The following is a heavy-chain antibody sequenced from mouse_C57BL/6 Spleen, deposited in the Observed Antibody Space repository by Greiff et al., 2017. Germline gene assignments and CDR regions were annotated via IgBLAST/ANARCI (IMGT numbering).Heavy chain of an antibody. J-gene: IGHJ2*01. CDR1: GYTFTSYW. CDR3: ARGYVNYLDY. V-gene: IGHV1-50*01. CDR2: IDPSDSYT. Sequence: QVQLQQPGAELVKPGASVKLSCKASGYTFTSYWMQWVKQRPGQGLEWIGEIDPSDSYTNYNQKFKGKATLSVDTSSSTAYMQLSSLTSEDSAVYYCARGYVNYLDYWGQGTTLTVSS.